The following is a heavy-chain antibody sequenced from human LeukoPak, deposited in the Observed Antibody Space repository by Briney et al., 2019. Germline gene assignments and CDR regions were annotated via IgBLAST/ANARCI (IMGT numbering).Heavy chain of an antibody. Sequence: GASVKVSCKASGYTFTSYGISWVRQAPGQGLEWMGCISAYNGNTNYAQKLQGRVTMTTDTSTSTAYMELRSLRSDDTAVYYCARCGYDFWSGYYTTLDYWGQGTLVTVSS. J-gene: IGHJ4*02. CDR1: GYTFTSYG. CDR3: ARCGYDFWSGYYTTLDY. D-gene: IGHD3-3*01. V-gene: IGHV1-18*01. CDR2: ISAYNGNT.